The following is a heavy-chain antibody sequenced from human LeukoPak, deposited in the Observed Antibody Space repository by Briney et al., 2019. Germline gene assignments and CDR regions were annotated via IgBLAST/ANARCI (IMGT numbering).Heavy chain of an antibody. D-gene: IGHD2/OR15-2a*01. CDR1: GFTFSNCA. Sequence: GGSLRLSCAAPGFTFSNCAMSWVRQAPEKGLEWVSGISGSGSSTYYADSVKGRFTISRDNSENTLSLQMNSPRADDTAIYYCAKSCNSGNCYYNYWDQGTLVTVSS. CDR2: ISGSGSST. V-gene: IGHV3-23*01. CDR3: AKSCNSGNCYYNY. J-gene: IGHJ4*02.